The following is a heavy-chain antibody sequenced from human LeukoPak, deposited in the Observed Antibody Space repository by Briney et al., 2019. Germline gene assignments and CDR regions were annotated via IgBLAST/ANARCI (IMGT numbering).Heavy chain of an antibody. J-gene: IGHJ4*02. D-gene: IGHD1-26*01. V-gene: IGHV4-59*01. CDR2: IHHTGNT. CDR3: ARGRVGADFDY. Sequence: PSETQSLTCTVAGGSLKPYYWSWIRQSPRKGLEWIGYIHHTGNTIYSPSLKSRVTMSLDTSKNQFSLKLNSMAAADTAVYYCARGRVGADFDYWGQGTLVTVSS. CDR1: GGSLKPYY.